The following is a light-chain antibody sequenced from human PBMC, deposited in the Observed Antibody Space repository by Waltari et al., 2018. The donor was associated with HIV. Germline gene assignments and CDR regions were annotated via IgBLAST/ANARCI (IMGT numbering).Light chain of an antibody. CDR3: QQYKGYPWT. CDR1: RDLSNW. J-gene: IGKJ1*01. V-gene: IGKV1-5*03. Sequence: DIQMTQSPSTLSASVGDRVTITCRASRDLSNWLAWYQQKPGKAPKLLIYKASTLGSGVPSRFSGSGSETEFTLTINSLQPDDFASYSCQQYKGYPWTFGQGTKVEIK. CDR2: KAS.